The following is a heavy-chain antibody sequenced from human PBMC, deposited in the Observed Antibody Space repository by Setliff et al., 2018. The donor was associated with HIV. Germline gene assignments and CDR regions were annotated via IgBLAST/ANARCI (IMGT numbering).Heavy chain of an antibody. J-gene: IGHJ4*02. Sequence: SETLSLTCTVSGGSISSGSYYWSWIRQPAGKGLEWIGHIHTSGSTKYNPSLKSRVTISADTSKNQFSLNLSSVTAAETAAYFCARVSTDYVWGSFLSSGPYYFDFWGQGALVTV. CDR2: IHTSGST. V-gene: IGHV4-61*09. CDR3: ARVSTDYVWGSFLSSGPYYFDF. CDR1: GGSISSGSYY. D-gene: IGHD3-16*01.